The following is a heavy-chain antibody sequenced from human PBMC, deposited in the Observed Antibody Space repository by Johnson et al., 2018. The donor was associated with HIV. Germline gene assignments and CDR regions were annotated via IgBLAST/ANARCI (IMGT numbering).Heavy chain of an antibody. V-gene: IGHV3-23*04. D-gene: IGHD6-19*01. CDR3: ARGRYSSGWFFDACDI. CDR2: ISGSGGST. J-gene: IGHJ3*02. Sequence: VQLVESGGGVVQPGGSLRLSCVGSGFTFNDFDMSWVRQAPGKGLEWVSAISGSGGSTYYADSVKGRFTIPRDNSKNTLYLEMNSLRAEDTAVYYCARGRYSSGWFFDACDIWGQGTMVTVSS. CDR1: GFTFNDFD.